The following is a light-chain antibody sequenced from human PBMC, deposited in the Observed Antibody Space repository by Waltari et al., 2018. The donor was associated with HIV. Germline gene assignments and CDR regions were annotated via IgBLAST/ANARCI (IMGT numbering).Light chain of an antibody. V-gene: IGLV2-8*01. CDR2: DVY. J-gene: IGLJ2*01. Sequence: QSALTQSPSASGSPGQAVTISCTGTSSDVCAYEYVSWYRQHPGKAPKLMIYDVYKRPSGVPDRFSGSKSGNTASLTVSGLQAEDEATYYCSSYAGSKNRVVFGGGTFLTVL. CDR3: SSYAGSKNRVV. CDR1: SSDVCAYEY.